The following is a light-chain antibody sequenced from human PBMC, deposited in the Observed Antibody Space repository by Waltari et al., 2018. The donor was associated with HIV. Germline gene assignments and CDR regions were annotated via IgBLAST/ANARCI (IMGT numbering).Light chain of an antibody. CDR3: ATWDDSLIWV. J-gene: IGLJ3*02. V-gene: IGLV1-47*01. CDR1: NYNIGTNS. CDR2: RNN. Sequence: QPVLTQPPSASGTPGHGVTIASSGSNYNIGTNSVFWYQHLPGMAPKLLIYRNNRRPSGIPDRFSGSRSGTSASLAISGLRSEDEADYYCATWDDSLIWVFGGGTKLTVL.